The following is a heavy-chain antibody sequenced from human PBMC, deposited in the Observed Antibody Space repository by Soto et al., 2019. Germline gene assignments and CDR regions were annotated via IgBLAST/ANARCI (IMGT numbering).Heavy chain of an antibody. CDR1: GGSISSYY. D-gene: IGHD3-22*01. CDR3: ARGQNYYDSRASDY. V-gene: IGHV4-59*08. J-gene: IGHJ4*02. CDR2: MYNTGST. Sequence: SETLSLTCTVSGGSISSYYWSWIRQPPGKGLEWIGYMYNTGSTIYNPSLKSRVTISVDTSKNQFSLKLSSVTAADTALYYCARGQNYYDSRASDYRGQGTLVRVSA.